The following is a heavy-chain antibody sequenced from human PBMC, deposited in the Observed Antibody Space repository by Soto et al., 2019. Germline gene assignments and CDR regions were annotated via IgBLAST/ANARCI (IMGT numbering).Heavy chain of an antibody. Sequence: GGSLRLSCAASGFTFSSYAMSWVRQAPGKGLEWVSAISGSGGSTYYADSVKGRFTISRDNSKNTLYLQMNSLRAEDTAVYYCAKDPGYCSSTSCSIRDYWGQGTLVTVSS. D-gene: IGHD2-2*01. J-gene: IGHJ4*02. CDR3: AKDPGYCSSTSCSIRDY. CDR2: ISGSGGST. CDR1: GFTFSSYA. V-gene: IGHV3-23*01.